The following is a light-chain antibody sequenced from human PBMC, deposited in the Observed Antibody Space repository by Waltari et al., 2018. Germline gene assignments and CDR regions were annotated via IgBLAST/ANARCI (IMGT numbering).Light chain of an antibody. Sequence: QSALTQPPSVSGAPRQRVTIPCSGSSSNIGDSAVNWYQQFTVKSPKLVIYDVDLLPLGVADRLSGAKAGASASLAISGLQSEEEAVYFCAAWDVSLNALIVGGGTKLTVL. V-gene: IGLV1-36*01. CDR3: AAWDVSLNALI. CDR2: DVD. J-gene: IGLJ2*01. CDR1: SSNIGDSA.